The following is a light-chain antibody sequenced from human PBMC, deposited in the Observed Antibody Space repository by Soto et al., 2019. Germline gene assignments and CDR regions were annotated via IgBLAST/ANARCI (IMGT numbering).Light chain of an antibody. V-gene: IGKV1-5*03. CDR2: KAS. Sequence: DSQRTQSPYTLSVSVGDRVTITCRASQTISSWLAWYQQKPGKAPKLLIYKASTLKSGVPSRFSGSGSGTEFTLTISSLQPDDFATYYCQHYNSYSEAFGQGTKVDIK. CDR1: QTISSW. CDR3: QHYNSYSEA. J-gene: IGKJ1*01.